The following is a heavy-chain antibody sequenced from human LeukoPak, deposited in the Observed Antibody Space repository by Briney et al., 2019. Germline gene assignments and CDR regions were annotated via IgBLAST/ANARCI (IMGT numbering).Heavy chain of an antibody. CDR2: INPNSGGT. CDR3: ARGGREEVPAAPYYYYGMDV. D-gene: IGHD2-2*01. V-gene: IGHV1-2*06. J-gene: IGHJ6*02. CDR1: GYTFTGYY. Sequence: ASVKVSRKASGYTFTGYYMHWVRQAPGQGLEWMGRINPNSGGTNYAQKFQGRVTMTRDTSISTAYMELSRLRSDDTAVYYCARGGREEVPAAPYYYYGMDVWGQGTTVTVSS.